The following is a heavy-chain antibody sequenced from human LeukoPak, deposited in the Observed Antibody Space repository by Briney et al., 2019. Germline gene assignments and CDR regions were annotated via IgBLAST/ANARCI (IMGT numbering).Heavy chain of an antibody. CDR3: ASRSSIMGSYLYYFDY. J-gene: IGHJ4*02. CDR2: IYYSGST. Sequence: SETLSLTCTVSGVSISRYYWSWIRQPPGKGLEWMGYIYYSGSTNYYPTLTSRVTISVDTSKTQFSLELSSGSATDTAVYECASRSSIMGSYLYYFDYWGQGTLVTVSS. V-gene: IGHV4-59*01. D-gene: IGHD1-26*01. CDR1: GVSISRYY.